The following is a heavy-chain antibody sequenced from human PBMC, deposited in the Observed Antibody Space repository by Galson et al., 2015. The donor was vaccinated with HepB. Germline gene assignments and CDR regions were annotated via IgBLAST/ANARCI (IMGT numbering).Heavy chain of an antibody. CDR2: ISYDGDNK. CDR3: ARLGGSRESYVDY. D-gene: IGHD3-10*01. V-gene: IGHV3-30*04. J-gene: IGHJ4*02. CDR1: GFTFNNYA. Sequence: SLRLSCAASGFTFNNYAFHWVRQAPGKGLEWVAVISYDGDNKYYPDSVKGRFTISRDNSRNTLYLQMNSLRPEDTAVYFCARLGGSRESYVDYWGQGTLVTVSS.